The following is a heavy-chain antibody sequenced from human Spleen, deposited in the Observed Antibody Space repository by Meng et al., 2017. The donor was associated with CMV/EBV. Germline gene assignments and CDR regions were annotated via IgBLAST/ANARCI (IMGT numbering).Heavy chain of an antibody. Sequence: GSLRLSCVVSGASIRKIFWSWIRHLPGKGLEWIGYTSYSGTANYNPSLNSRATISGDTSKNQFSLNLTSVTAADTAVYYCAGLYGSGNHHWFDPWGQGTLVTVSS. CDR2: TSYSGTA. CDR3: AGLYGSGNHHWFDP. CDR1: GASIRKIF. V-gene: IGHV4-59*01. J-gene: IGHJ5*02. D-gene: IGHD3-10*01.